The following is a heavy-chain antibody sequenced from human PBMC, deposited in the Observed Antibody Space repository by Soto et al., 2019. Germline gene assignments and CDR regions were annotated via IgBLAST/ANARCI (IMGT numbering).Heavy chain of an antibody. CDR1: GYTFTSYG. V-gene: IGHV1-18*01. Sequence: ASGKVSCKASGYTFTSYGISWGRQAPGQGLEWMGWISAYNGNTNYAQKLQGRVTMTTDTSTSTAYMELRSLRSDDTAVYYCARAGQWLVGGDSYYYMHVWGKASTVTVSS. J-gene: IGHJ6*03. CDR3: ARAGQWLVGGDSYYYMHV. D-gene: IGHD6-19*01. CDR2: ISAYNGNT.